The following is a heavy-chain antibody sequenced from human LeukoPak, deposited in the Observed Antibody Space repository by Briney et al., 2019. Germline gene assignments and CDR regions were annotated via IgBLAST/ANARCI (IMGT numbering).Heavy chain of an antibody. CDR3: ARGARGSSWYLVY. V-gene: IGHV4-31*03. CDR1: GGSISSGGYY. CDR2: IYYSGST. Sequence: PSETLSLTCTVSGGSISSGGYYWSWIRQHPGKGLEWIGYIYYSGSTYYNPSLKSRVTISVDTSKNQFSLKLSSVTAADTAVYYCARGARGSSWYLVYWGQGTLVTVSS. J-gene: IGHJ4*02. D-gene: IGHD6-13*01.